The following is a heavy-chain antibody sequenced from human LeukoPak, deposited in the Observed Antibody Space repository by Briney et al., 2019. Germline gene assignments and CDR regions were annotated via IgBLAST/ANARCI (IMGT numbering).Heavy chain of an antibody. CDR3: ARWSSNYYDSSGRRFDP. Sequence: PSETLSLTCAVYGGSFSGYYWSWLRQPPGKGLEWIGEINHSGSTNYNPSLKSRVTISVDTSKNQFSLKLSSVTAADTAVYYCARWSSNYYDSSGRRFDPWGQGTLVTVSS. V-gene: IGHV4-34*01. J-gene: IGHJ5*02. CDR1: GGSFSGYY. D-gene: IGHD3-22*01. CDR2: INHSGST.